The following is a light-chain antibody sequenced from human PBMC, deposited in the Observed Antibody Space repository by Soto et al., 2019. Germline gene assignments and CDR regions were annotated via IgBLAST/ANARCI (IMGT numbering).Light chain of an antibody. J-gene: IGLJ2*01. Sequence: QSALTQPASVSGSPGQSITISCTGTSSDVGGYNYVSWYQQHPGKAPKLMIXDVSXRPXGVSNRFSGSKSGXTXSXTIXGXXXXXXXXYYCSSYTTSGSLVFGGGTKLTVL. CDR2: DVS. V-gene: IGLV2-14*01. CDR1: SSDVGGYNY. CDR3: SSYTTSGSLV.